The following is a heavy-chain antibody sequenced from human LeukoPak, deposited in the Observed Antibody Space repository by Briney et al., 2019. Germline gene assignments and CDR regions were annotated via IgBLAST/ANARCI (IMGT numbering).Heavy chain of an antibody. CDR2: ISYDGSNK. Sequence: GGSLRLSCAVSGFTFSSYGMHWVRQAPGKGLEWVAVISYDGSNKYYADSVKGRFTISRDKSKNTLYLQMNSLRAEDTAVYYCVKDLLGGDSGSYYEVGELGMDVWGQGTTVTVSS. V-gene: IGHV3-30*18. J-gene: IGHJ6*02. D-gene: IGHD1-26*01. CDR3: VKDLLGGDSGSYYEVGELGMDV. CDR1: GFTFSSYG.